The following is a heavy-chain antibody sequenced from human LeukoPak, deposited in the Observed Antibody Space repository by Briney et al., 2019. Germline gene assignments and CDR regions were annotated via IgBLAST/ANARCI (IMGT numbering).Heavy chain of an antibody. D-gene: IGHD4-17*01. J-gene: IGHJ2*01. CDR3: AIQTSVTTGSRYFDL. V-gene: IGHV1-8*03. Sequence: GASVKVSCKASGYTFTSYDINWVRQATGQGLEWMGWMNPNSGNTGYAQKFQGRVTISRNTSITTSYMELSSLRSGDTAVYYCAIQTSVTTGSRYFDLWGRGTLVTVSS. CDR1: GYTFTSYD. CDR2: MNPNSGNT.